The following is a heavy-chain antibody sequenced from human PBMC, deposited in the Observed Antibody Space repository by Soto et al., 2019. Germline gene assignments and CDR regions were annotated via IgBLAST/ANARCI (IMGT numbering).Heavy chain of an antibody. CDR3: AREYYYDSSKAFDI. V-gene: IGHV4-31*03. CDR1: GGSISSGGYY. CDR2: IYDSENT. J-gene: IGHJ3*02. Sequence: ASETLSLTCTVSGGSISSGGYYWSWIRQHPGKGLEWIGYIYDSENTDYNPSLKSRATITVDTSKNQFSLKLSSVTAADTAVYYCAREYYYDSSKAFDIRGQGTMVTVSS. D-gene: IGHD3-22*01.